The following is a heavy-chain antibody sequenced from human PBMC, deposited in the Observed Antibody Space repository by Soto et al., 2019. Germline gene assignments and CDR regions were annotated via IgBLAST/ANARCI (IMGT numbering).Heavy chain of an antibody. CDR3: EQFSSWYGLKH. CDR2: IDSGSRTI. CDR1: GFTFSTFS. D-gene: IGHD6-19*01. J-gene: IGHJ1*01. Sequence: GGSLRLSCAASGFTFSTFSMIWVRQAPGKGLEWVSYIDSGSRTIFYADSVKGRFTISRDNAKNSIYLQMKSLRDEDTSVYYCEQFSSWYGLKHWGQGTMVTVSS. V-gene: IGHV3-48*02.